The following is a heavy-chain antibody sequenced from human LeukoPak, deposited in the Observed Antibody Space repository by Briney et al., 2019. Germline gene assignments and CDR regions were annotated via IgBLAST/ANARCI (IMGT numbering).Heavy chain of an antibody. CDR3: ARTDQDSGSYWNGAFDI. J-gene: IGHJ3*02. D-gene: IGHD1-26*01. Sequence: PGGSLRLSCTASGFTFGDYGMSWIRQPPGKGLEWIGYIYYSGSTNYNPSLKSRVTISVDTSKNQFSLKLSSVTAADTAVYYCARTDQDSGSYWNGAFDIWGQGTMVTVSS. CDR2: IYYSGST. CDR1: GFTFGDYG. V-gene: IGHV4-59*01.